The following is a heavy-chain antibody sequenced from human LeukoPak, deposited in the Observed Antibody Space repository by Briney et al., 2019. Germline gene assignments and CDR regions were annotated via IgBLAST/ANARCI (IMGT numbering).Heavy chain of an antibody. V-gene: IGHV3-23*01. CDR3: ANFGNILGGYIVVVPAALKDYFDY. CDR1: GFTFSSYA. J-gene: IGHJ4*02. D-gene: IGHD2-2*01. Sequence: PGGSLRLSCAASGFTFSSYAMSWVRQAPGKGLEWVSAISGSGGSTYYADSVKGRFTISRDNSKNTLYLQMNSLRAEDTAVYYCANFGNILGGYIVVVPAALKDYFDYWGQGTLVTVSS. CDR2: ISGSGGST.